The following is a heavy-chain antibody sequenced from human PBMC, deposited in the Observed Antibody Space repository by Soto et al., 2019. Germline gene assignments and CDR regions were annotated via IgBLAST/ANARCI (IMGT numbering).Heavy chain of an antibody. V-gene: IGHV3-30*18. D-gene: IGHD6-13*01. CDR3: AKDVTAAGDNDYITGLDV. J-gene: IGHJ6*02. CDR1: GFTFSLYG. CDR2: ITYEGSHQ. Sequence: QVQLVESGGGVVQPGKSVRLSCAASGFTFSLYGIHWVRQAPGKGLEWVAFITYEGSHQDYVDSVKGRFTLSRDNSKNIVYLQMNSLRPEDTAVYYCAKDVTAAGDNDYITGLDVWGHGTTVTVSS.